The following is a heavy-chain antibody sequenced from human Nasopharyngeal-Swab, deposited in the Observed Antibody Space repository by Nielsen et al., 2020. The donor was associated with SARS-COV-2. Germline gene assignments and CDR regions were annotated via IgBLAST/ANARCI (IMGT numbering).Heavy chain of an antibody. CDR3: AREGRIAAAGRGLDY. J-gene: IGHJ4*02. V-gene: IGHV3-23*01. CDR1: GFTFSSYA. CDR2: ISGSGGST. D-gene: IGHD6-13*01. Sequence: GGSLRLSCEASGFTFSSYAMSWVRQAPGKGLEWVSAISGSGGSTYYADSVKGRFTISRDNSKNTLYLQMNSLRAEDTAVYYCAREGRIAAAGRGLDYWGQGTLVTVSS.